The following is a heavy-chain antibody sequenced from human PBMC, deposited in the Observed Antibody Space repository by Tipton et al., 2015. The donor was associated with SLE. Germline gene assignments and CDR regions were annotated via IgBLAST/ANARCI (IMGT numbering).Heavy chain of an antibody. CDR3: ARSWWGDVGEYAFDI. CDR2: INHSGST. Sequence: TLSLTCAVYGGSFSGYYWSWIRQPPGKGLEWIGEINHSGSTNYNPSLKSRVTISVDTSKNQFSLRLSSVTAADTAVYYCARSWWGDVGEYAFDIWGQGTMVTVSS. CDR1: GGSFSGYY. J-gene: IGHJ3*02. V-gene: IGHV4-34*01. D-gene: IGHD1-26*01.